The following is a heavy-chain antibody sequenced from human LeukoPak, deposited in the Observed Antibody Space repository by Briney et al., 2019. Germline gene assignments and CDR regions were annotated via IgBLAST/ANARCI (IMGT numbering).Heavy chain of an antibody. CDR3: ARVGNYYYYMDV. Sequence: GGSLRLSCAASGFTVSSNYMSWVRQAPGKGLEWVSVIYSGGSTYYADSVKGRFTISRDNSKNTLYLQMNSLRAEDTAVYYCARVGNYYYYMDVWGKGTTDTVSS. V-gene: IGHV3-53*01. J-gene: IGHJ6*03. CDR1: GFTVSSNY. D-gene: IGHD6-13*01. CDR2: IYSGGST.